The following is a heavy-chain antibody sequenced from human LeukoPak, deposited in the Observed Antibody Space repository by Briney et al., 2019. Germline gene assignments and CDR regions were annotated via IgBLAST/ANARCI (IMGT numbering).Heavy chain of an antibody. CDR3: ARVEDCSSTSCYTFDY. Sequence: SETLSLTCTVSGGSISSYYWSWIRQPPGKGLEWIGYIYYSGSTNYNPSLKSRVTISVDTSKNQFSLKLSSVTAADTAVYYCARVEDCSSTSCYTFDYWGQGTLVTVSS. CDR2: IYYSGST. J-gene: IGHJ4*02. CDR1: GGSISSYY. V-gene: IGHV4-59*01. D-gene: IGHD2-2*01.